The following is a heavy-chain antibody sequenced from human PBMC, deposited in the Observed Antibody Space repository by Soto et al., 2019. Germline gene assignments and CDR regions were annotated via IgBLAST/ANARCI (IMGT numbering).Heavy chain of an antibody. J-gene: IGHJ5*02. V-gene: IGHV4-59*01. Sequence: SETLSLTCTVSGGSISSYYWSWIRQPPGKGLEWIGYIYYSGSTNYNPSLKSRVTISVDTSKNQFSLKLSSVTAADTAVYYCARNYYDSSGYGSWFDPWGQGTLVTVSS. CDR1: GGSISSYY. CDR3: ARNYYDSSGYGSWFDP. D-gene: IGHD3-22*01. CDR2: IYYSGST.